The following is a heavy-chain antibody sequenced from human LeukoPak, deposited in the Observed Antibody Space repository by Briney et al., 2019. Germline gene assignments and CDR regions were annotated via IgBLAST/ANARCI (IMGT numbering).Heavy chain of an antibody. CDR1: GFTFSSYA. D-gene: IGHD5-18*01. V-gene: IGHV3-23*01. CDR2: ISGSGGGT. Sequence: PGGSLRLSCAASGFTFSSYALSWVRQAPGKGLEWVSGISGSGGGTYYADAVKGRFTISRDNSKNKMDLQMNSLRDEDMAVYYCAKDLRYSSGWGPGTMVTVSS. CDR3: AKDLRYSSG. J-gene: IGHJ4*02.